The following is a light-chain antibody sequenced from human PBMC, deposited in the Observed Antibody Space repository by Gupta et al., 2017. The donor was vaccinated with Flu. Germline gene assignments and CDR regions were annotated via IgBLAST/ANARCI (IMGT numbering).Light chain of an antibody. CDR1: SSDVGHHNY. CDR2: EVY. J-gene: IGLJ2*01. CDR3: ASYTNTGVRI. V-gene: IGLV2-14*01. Sequence: QSALTQPASVSGSPGQSITISCTGASSDVGHHNYVSWYQQHPGKAPKLIIYEVYNRPSGNSNRFSGSRSGNTASLTISGLQAEDEAHYACASYTNTGVRIFGGGTKVTVL.